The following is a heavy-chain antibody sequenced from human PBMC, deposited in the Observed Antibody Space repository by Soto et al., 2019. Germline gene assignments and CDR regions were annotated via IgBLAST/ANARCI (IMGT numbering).Heavy chain of an antibody. CDR2: ISGSGGST. CDR3: AKGHYYGSGSYYYFDY. CDR1: GFTFSSYA. J-gene: IGHJ4*02. Sequence: EVQLLESGGGLVQPGGSLRLSCAASGFTFSSYAMSWVRQAPGKGLEWVSAISGSGGSTYYADSVKGRFTISRDNSKNTLYLQMNSLRAEDTAVYYCAKGHYYGSGSYYYFDYWGQGTLVTVSS. D-gene: IGHD3-10*01. V-gene: IGHV3-23*01.